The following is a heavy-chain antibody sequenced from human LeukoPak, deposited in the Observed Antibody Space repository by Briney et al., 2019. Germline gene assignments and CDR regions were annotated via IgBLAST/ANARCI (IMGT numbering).Heavy chain of an antibody. Sequence: GGSLRLSCAASGFTFSSYAMSWARQAPGKGLEWVSAISGSGGSTYYADSVKGRFTISRDNSKNTLYLQMNSLRAEDTAVYYFAKVMSSGYLYYFDYWGQGTLVTVSS. CDR1: GFTFSSYA. V-gene: IGHV3-23*01. CDR2: ISGSGGST. D-gene: IGHD3-22*01. CDR3: AKVMSSGYLYYFDY. J-gene: IGHJ4*02.